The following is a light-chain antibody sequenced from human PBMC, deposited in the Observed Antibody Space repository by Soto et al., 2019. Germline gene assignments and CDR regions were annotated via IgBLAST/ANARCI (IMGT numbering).Light chain of an antibody. J-gene: IGLJ3*02. CDR1: NIGSKN. V-gene: IGLV3-9*01. CDR3: QVWDGSTGV. Sequence: SYELTQPLSVSVALGQTARITCGGNNIGSKNVHWYQQKPGQAPVLVIYRDSNRPSGIPERFSGSNSGNTATLTISRAQAGDEADYYCQVWDGSTGVFGGGTKLTVL. CDR2: RDS.